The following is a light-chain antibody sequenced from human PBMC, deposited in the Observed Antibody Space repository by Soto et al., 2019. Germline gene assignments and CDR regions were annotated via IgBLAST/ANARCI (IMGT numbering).Light chain of an antibody. CDR1: QSVGSY. Sequence: EIVLTQSPVTLSLSPGERATLSCRASQSVGSYLAWYQQKPGQAPRLLIYDASNRATGIPARFSGSGSGTDFTLTISSLQPEDFATYYCQQYNSYVFGPGTKVDI. V-gene: IGKV3-11*01. J-gene: IGKJ3*01. CDR2: DAS. CDR3: QQYNSYV.